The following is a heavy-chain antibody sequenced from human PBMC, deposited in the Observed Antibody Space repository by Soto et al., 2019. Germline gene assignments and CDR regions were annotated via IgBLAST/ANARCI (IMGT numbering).Heavy chain of an antibody. CDR3: ATQDFRGTTGTT. CDR1: GFTFSRYA. Sequence: GGSLRLSCAASGFTFSRYAMGWVRQAPGKGLEWVSVISGSGGNIHYADSVKGRFTISRDNSKNTLYLQMNSLRVEDTAVYNCATQDFRGTTGTTWGQGTLVTVS. D-gene: IGHD1-1*01. V-gene: IGHV3-23*01. CDR2: ISGSGGNI. J-gene: IGHJ4*02.